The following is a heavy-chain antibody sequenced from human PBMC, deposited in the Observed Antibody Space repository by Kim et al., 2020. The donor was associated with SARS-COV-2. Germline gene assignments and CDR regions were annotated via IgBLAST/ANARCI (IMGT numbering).Heavy chain of an antibody. D-gene: IGHD3-10*01. V-gene: IGHV4-4*09. J-gene: IGHJ4*02. CDR3: ARNYGYGSGSFYSY. Sequence: SPSHKSRVAISVDTSKNQFSLKLSSVTAADTAVYYCARNYGYGSGSFYSYWGQGILVTVSS.